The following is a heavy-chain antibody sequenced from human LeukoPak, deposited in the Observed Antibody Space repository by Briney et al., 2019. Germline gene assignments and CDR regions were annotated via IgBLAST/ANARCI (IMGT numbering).Heavy chain of an antibody. CDR3: ARHQRGYYYYYMDV. CDR1: GGSFSGYF. J-gene: IGHJ6*03. CDR2: IYYSGST. V-gene: IGHV4-34*01. Sequence: SETLSLTCAVYGGSFSGYFWSWIRQPPGKGLEWIGSIYYSGSTYYNPSLKSRVTISVDTSKNQFSLKLSSVTAADTAVYYCARHQRGYYYYYMDVWGKGTTVTISS.